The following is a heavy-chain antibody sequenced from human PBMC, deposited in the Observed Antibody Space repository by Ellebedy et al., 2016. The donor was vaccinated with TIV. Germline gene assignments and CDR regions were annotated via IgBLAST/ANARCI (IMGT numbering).Heavy chain of an antibody. CDR3: ARGYGSGSYYPADP. V-gene: IGHV1-2*02. J-gene: IGHJ5*02. CDR1: GYTFTAHH. D-gene: IGHD3-10*01. Sequence: ASVKVSCKASGYTFTAHHIHWARQAPGQGLEWMGWIYPYSGGTNYAPKFQGRVTMTRDMSISTGYMELSRLRSDDTAVYYCARGYGSGSYYPADPWGQGTLVTVSS. CDR2: IYPYSGGT.